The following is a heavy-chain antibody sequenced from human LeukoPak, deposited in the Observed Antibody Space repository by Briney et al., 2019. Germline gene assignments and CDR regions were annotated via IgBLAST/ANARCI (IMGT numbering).Heavy chain of an antibody. V-gene: IGHV1-69*04. CDR2: IIPILGIA. CDR3: ARDPFGYFDY. Sequence: GALVKVSCKASGGTFSSYAISWVRQAPGQGLEWMGRIIPILGIANYAQKFQGRVTITADKSTSTAYMELSSLRSEDTAVYYCARDPFGYFDYWGQGTLVTVSS. D-gene: IGHD3-10*01. J-gene: IGHJ4*02. CDR1: GGTFSSYA.